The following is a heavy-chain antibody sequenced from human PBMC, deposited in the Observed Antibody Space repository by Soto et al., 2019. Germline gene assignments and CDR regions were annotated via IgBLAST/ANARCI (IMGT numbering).Heavy chain of an antibody. V-gene: IGHV4-59*01. D-gene: IGHD4-17*01. J-gene: IGHJ5*02. Sequence: SETLSLTCTVSGGSISNYYWTWIRQPPGKGLEWIGYIYYSGSTNFNPSLKSRVTISVDTSKNQFSLKLSSVTAADTATYYCAKLPWADYGGIFDPWGQGTLVTVSS. CDR1: GGSISNYY. CDR2: IYYSGST. CDR3: AKLPWADYGGIFDP.